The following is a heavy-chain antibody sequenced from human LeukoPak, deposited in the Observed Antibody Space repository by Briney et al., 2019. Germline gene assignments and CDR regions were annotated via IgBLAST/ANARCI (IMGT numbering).Heavy chain of an antibody. CDR3: ARDLSGVAGYTYGRGIDY. D-gene: IGHD5-18*01. Sequence: PGGSLRLSCAASGFTFSNYDIHWVRQAPGKGLEWVTFIRYDETNKYYADSVKGRFTISRDNSKNTLYLQMNSLRAEDTTVYYCARDLSGVAGYTYGRGIDYWGQGTLVTVSS. CDR2: IRYDETNK. J-gene: IGHJ4*02. CDR1: GFTFSNYD. V-gene: IGHV3-30*02.